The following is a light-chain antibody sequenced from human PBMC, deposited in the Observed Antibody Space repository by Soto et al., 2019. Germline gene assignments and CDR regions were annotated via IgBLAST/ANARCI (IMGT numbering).Light chain of an antibody. J-gene: IGKJ2*01. CDR3: QQYGSSPYT. Sequence: EVVLTQSPGTLSLSPGERATLSCRASQRVTSKYLAWYHQKPGQAPRLLIYGASNRATGIPDRFSGSGSGTDFTLTISRLEPEDFAVYYGQQYGSSPYTFGQGTKLEIK. CDR2: GAS. V-gene: IGKV3-20*01. CDR1: QRVTSKY.